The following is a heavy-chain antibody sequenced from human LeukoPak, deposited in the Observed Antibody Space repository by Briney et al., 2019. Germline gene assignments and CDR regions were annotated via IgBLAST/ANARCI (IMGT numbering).Heavy chain of an antibody. V-gene: IGHV1-18*01. CDR2: ISAYNGNT. J-gene: IGHJ4*02. D-gene: IGHD3-16*02. CDR3: AREGDYVWGSYRSPDY. CDR1: GYTFTSYG. Sequence: ASVKVSCKASGYTFTSYGIGWVRQAPGQGLEWMGWISAYNGNTNYAQKLQGRVTMTTDTSTSTAYMELRSLRSDDTAVYYCAREGDYVWGSYRSPDYWGQGTLVTVSS.